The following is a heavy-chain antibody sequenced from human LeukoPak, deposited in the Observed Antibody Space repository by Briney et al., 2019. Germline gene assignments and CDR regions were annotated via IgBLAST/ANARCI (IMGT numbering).Heavy chain of an antibody. D-gene: IGHD4-17*01. J-gene: IGHJ4*02. CDR1: GFTFSSYG. V-gene: IGHV3-30*02. CDR2: IRYDGSNK. CDR3: AKDNYDYGDYDGGDY. Sequence: GGSLRLSCVASGFTFSSYGMHWVRQPAGKGLEWVAFIRYDGSNKYYADSVKGRFTISRDNSRDTLHLQMNSLRAEDTAVYYCAKDNYDYGDYDGGDYWGQGTLVTVSS.